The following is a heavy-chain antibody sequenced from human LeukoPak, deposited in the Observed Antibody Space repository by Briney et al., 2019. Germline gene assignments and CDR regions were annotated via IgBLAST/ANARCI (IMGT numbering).Heavy chain of an antibody. CDR1: GGTFSSYA. D-gene: IGHD2-2*02. V-gene: IGHV1-69*04. Sequence: GASVKVSCKASGGTFSSYAISWVRQAPGQGLEWMGRIIPILGIANYAQKFQGRVTITADKSTSTAYMELSSLRSEDTAVYYCARGLDCSSTSCYIGYYYYYMDVWGKGTTVTVSS. CDR3: ARGLDCSSTSCYIGYYYYYMDV. CDR2: IIPILGIA. J-gene: IGHJ6*03.